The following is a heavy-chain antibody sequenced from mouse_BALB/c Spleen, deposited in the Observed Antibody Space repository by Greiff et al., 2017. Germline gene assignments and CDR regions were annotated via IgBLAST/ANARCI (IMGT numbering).Heavy chain of an antibody. CDR3: ARGGVYEGNYGAPYYAMDD. D-gene: IGHD2-1*01. V-gene: IGHV5-6-5*01. CDR1: GFTFSSYA. CDR2: ISSGGST. J-gene: IGHJ4*01. Sequence: DVHLVESGGGLVKPGGSLKLSCAASGFTFSSYAMSWVRQTPEKRLEWVASISSGGSTYYPDSVKGRFTISRDNARNILYLQMSRLRSEDTAMYYCARGGVYEGNYGAPYYAMDDWGQGTSVTVSS.